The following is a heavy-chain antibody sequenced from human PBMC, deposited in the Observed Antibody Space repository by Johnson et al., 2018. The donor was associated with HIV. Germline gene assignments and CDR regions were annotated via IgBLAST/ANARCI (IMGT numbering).Heavy chain of an antibody. Sequence: VQLVESGGGLVQPGGSLRLSCAASGFTFSSYAMSWVRQAPGKGLEWVSAISGSGGSTYYADSVQGWFPISRDNSKNTLYLQMHSLRAEDTAVYYCAKDGTMTWAFDVWGQGTMVTVSS. CDR2: ISGSGGST. J-gene: IGHJ3*01. D-gene: IGHD1-7*01. CDR1: GFTFSSYA. CDR3: AKDGTMTWAFDV. V-gene: IGHV3-23*04.